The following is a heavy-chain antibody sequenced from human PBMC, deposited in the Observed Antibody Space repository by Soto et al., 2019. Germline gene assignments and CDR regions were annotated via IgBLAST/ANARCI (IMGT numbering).Heavy chain of an antibody. J-gene: IGHJ4*02. V-gene: IGHV2-5*02. CDR2: IYWDEDK. CDR3: AHLVTADDSEYFDF. D-gene: IGHD3-3*01. CDR1: GFSLNTPGGG. Sequence: QITLRESGPTVVKPTQTLTLTCTFSGFSLNTPGGGVGWIRQPPGKALEWVALIYWDEDKRYNPSLKRRLVITKDSSKNQVVLTMTNVDPVDTATYYCAHLVTADDSEYFDFWGQGTLVPVSP.